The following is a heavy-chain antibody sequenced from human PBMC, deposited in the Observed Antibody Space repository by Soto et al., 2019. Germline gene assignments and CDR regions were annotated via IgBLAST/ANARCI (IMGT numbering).Heavy chain of an antibody. D-gene: IGHD5-12*01. CDR2: IYYSGST. CDR3: ARQFHSGYLSPGFDY. V-gene: IGHV4-39*01. CDR1: GGSIISSSYY. Sequence: PSETLSLTCTVSGGSIISSSYYWGWIRQPPGKGLEWIGSIYYSGSTYYNPSLKSRVTISVDTSKNQFSLKLSSVTAADTAVYYCARQFHSGYLSPGFDYWGQGTLVTVSS. J-gene: IGHJ4*02.